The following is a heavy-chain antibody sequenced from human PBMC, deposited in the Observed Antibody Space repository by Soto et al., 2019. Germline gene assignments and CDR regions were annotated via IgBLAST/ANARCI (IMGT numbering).Heavy chain of an antibody. CDR3: TKGSTRYSEV. D-gene: IGHD2-15*01. CDR1: GVKCRSLG. V-gene: IGHV3-23*01. CDR2: ISGSGGST. J-gene: IGHJ1*01. Sequence: GVAGVKCRSLGKSRISQAPGKGLEWVSAISGSGGSTYYADSVKGRFTISRDNSKNTLYLQMNSLRAEDAAVYYCTKGSTRYSEVRVQGT.